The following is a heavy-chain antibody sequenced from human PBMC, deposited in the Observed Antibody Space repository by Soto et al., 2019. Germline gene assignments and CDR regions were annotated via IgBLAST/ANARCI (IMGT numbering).Heavy chain of an antibody. CDR1: GFGFGYFV. CDR3: AKGVYSNSFKTPFES. J-gene: IGHJ4*02. Sequence: GGSLRLSCSASGFGFGYFVVHWVRQAPGKGLEYVSAISLNGDSTFYADSVKGRFTISRDNSKKILYLQMSSLRTEDTAVYYCAKGVYSNSFKTPFESWGQGTLVTVSS. CDR2: ISLNGDST. V-gene: IGHV3-64D*08. D-gene: IGHD6-13*01.